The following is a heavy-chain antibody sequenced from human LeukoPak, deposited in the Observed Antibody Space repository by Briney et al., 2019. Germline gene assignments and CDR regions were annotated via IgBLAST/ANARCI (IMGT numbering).Heavy chain of an antibody. Sequence: PGGSLRLSCAASGFTFSSYWMHWVRQAPGKGLVWVSRINSDGNSTSYADSVKGRFTISRDNAKNLLYLQMNSLRAEDTALYYCARGGMAVTRDLDYWGQGALVTISS. D-gene: IGHD2-8*01. CDR1: GFTFSSYW. CDR2: INSDGNST. J-gene: IGHJ4*02. V-gene: IGHV3-74*01. CDR3: ARGGMAVTRDLDY.